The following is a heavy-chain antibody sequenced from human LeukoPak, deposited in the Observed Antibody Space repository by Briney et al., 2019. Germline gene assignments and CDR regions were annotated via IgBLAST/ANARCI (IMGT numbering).Heavy chain of an antibody. J-gene: IGHJ6*02. V-gene: IGHV3-30*04. CDR3: ARHARSDDFWSGYYTRPYYYYGMDV. D-gene: IGHD3-3*01. CDR1: GFAFSTYT. CDR2: ISIGGNIQ. Sequence: GGSLRLSCAASGFAFSTYTMHWVRQAPGNGLEWVAVISIGGNIQYYTDSVKGRFTISRDNSKNTLYLQMNSLRPEDTAVYYCARHARSDDFWSGYYTRPYYYYGMDVWGQGTTVTVSS.